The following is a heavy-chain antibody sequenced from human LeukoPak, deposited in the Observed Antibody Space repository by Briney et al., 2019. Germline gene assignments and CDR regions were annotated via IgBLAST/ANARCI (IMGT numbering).Heavy chain of an antibody. V-gene: IGHV1-2*02. J-gene: IGHJ3*02. D-gene: IGHD2-21*02. CDR1: GYTFSDSY. CDR2: INPHSGGT. CDR3: AREFMRVTAFDI. Sequence: ASVKVSCKASGYTFSDSYIHWVRQAPGQGLEWMGWINPHSGGTNYGENFQGRVTLTRDTSISTAYMDLSSLISDDTAVYYCAREFMRVTAFDIWGQGTMVTVPS.